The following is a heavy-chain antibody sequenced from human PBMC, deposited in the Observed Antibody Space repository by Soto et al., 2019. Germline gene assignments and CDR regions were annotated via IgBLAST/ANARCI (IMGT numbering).Heavy chain of an antibody. CDR1: GGSISSYY. CDR3: VRHPMDRGPDDAFDI. D-gene: IGHD3-10*01. J-gene: IGHJ3*02. Sequence: SETLSLTCTVSGGSISSYYWSWIRQPPGKGLEWIGYIYYSGSTNYNPSLKSRVTISVDTSKNQFSLKLSSVTAADTAVYYCVRHPMDRGPDDAFDIWGQGTMVTVSS. V-gene: IGHV4-59*08. CDR2: IYYSGST.